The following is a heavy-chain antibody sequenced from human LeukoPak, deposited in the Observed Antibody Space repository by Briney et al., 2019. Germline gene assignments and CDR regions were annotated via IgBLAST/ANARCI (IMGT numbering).Heavy chain of an antibody. V-gene: IGHV3-23*01. D-gene: IGHD3-22*01. CDR1: GFTFSSYA. Sequence: GGSLRLSCAASGFTFSSYAMSWVRQAPGKGLEWVSAISGSGGSTYYADSVKGRFTISRDNSKNTLYLQMNSLRAEDTAVYYCARDEDYYDSIDYWGQGTLVTVSS. CDR3: ARDEDYYDSIDY. J-gene: IGHJ4*02. CDR2: ISGSGGST.